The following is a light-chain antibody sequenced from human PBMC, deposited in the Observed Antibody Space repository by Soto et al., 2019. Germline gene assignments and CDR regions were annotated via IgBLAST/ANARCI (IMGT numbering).Light chain of an antibody. CDR1: SSDVGGYNY. CDR2: DVT. Sequence: QSVLTQPASVSGSPGQSITISCAGTSSDVGGYNYVSWYQQLPGKAPQLVIYDVTHRPSGVSDRFSGSRSGNTASLTISGLQDEDEADYYCTSFTSGSTPYVLGTGTKVTVL. V-gene: IGLV2-14*03. J-gene: IGLJ1*01. CDR3: TSFTSGSTPYV.